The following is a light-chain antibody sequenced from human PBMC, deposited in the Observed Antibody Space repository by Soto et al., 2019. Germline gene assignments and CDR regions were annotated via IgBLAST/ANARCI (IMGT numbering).Light chain of an antibody. J-gene: IGLJ2*01. CDR1: SGSIASNY. CDR2: EDN. V-gene: IGLV6-57*04. Sequence: NFMLTQPHSVSESPGKTVTISCTRSSGSIASNYVQWYQQRPGSAPTPVIYEDNERPSGVPDRFSASIDSSSNSASLTISGLKTDDEAGYYGQSYHSGNVVFGGGTKLTV. CDR3: QSYHSGNVV.